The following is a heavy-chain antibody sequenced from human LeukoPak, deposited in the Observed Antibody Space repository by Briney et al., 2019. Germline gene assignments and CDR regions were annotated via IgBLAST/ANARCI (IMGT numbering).Heavy chain of an antibody. CDR3: ARGDRPDYYDSSGYLDY. V-gene: IGHV3-33*01. D-gene: IGHD3-22*01. CDR1: GFTFSSYG. J-gene: IGHJ4*02. CDR2: IWYDGSNK. Sequence: GGSLRLSCAASGFTFSSYGMHWVRQAPGKGLEWVAVIWYDGSNKYYADSVKGRFTISRDNSMNTLYLQMNSLRAEDTAVYYCARGDRPDYYDSSGYLDYWGQGTLVTVSS.